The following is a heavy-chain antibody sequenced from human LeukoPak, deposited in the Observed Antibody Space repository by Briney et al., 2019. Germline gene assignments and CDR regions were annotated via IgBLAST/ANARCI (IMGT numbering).Heavy chain of an antibody. J-gene: IGHJ4*02. CDR3: ARFHSSKYPPYYFDY. D-gene: IGHD3-22*01. Sequence: PGGSLRLSCGASGFTFSTYSMNWVRQAPGKGLEWVSSISSSSSYIYYADSVKGRFTISRDNAKNSLYLQMNSLRAEDTAVYYCARFHSSKYPPYYFDYWGQGTLVTVSS. V-gene: IGHV3-21*01. CDR2: ISSSSSYI. CDR1: GFTFSTYS.